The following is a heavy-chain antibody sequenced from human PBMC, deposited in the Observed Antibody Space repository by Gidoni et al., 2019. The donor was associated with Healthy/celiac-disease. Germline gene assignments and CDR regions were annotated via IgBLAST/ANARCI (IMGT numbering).Heavy chain of an antibody. D-gene: IGHD3-9*01. Sequence: QVQLVESGGGVVQPGRSLRLSCAASGFTFSTYAMHWVRQAPGKGLAWVAVISYDGSNKYYADSVKGRFTISRDNSKNTLYLQMNSLRAEDTAVYYCARGRGVGGIRYFDYWGQGTLVTVSS. J-gene: IGHJ4*02. CDR1: GFTFSTYA. CDR3: ARGRGVGGIRYFDY. V-gene: IGHV3-30-3*01. CDR2: ISYDGSNK.